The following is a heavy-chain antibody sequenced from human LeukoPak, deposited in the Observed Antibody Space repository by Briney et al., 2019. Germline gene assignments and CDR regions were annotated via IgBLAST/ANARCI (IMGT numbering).Heavy chain of an antibody. V-gene: IGHV3-21*01. Sequence: GGSLRLSCAASGFTFSSYSMNWVRQAPGKGLEWVSSISSSSYIYYADSVKGRFTISRDNAKNSLYLQMNSLRAEDTAVYYCARAPHLRIQPYLNFDYWGQGTLVTVSS. D-gene: IGHD5-18*01. CDR3: ARAPHLRIQPYLNFDY. J-gene: IGHJ4*02. CDR1: GFTFSSYS. CDR2: ISSSSYI.